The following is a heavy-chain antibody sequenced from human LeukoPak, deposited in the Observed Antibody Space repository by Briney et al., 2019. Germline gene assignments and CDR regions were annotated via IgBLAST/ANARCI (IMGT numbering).Heavy chain of an antibody. D-gene: IGHD1-7*01. CDR2: ISGSGGST. J-gene: IGHJ4*02. V-gene: IGHV3-23*01. CDR1: GFTFSSYA. CDR3: AKGELELTSFDY. Sequence: GGSLRLSCAASGFTFSSYAMSWVREAPGKGLEWVSAISGSGGSTYYADSVKGRFTISRDNSKNTLYLQMNSLRAEDTAVYYCAKGELELTSFDYWGQGTLVTVSS.